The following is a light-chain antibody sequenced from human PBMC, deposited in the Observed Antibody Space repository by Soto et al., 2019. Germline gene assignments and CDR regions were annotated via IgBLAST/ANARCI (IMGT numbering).Light chain of an antibody. V-gene: IGKV4-1*01. CDR2: AAS. CDR3: LQDYNYPRT. Sequence: DIVMTQSPDSLAVSLGERATINCKSSQIVLYSSNNKNYLAWYQQKPGKAPKLLIYAASNLQSGVPSRFSGSGSGTDFTLTISSLQPEDFATYYCLQDYNYPRTFGQGTKVDIK. CDR1: QIVLYSSNNKNY. J-gene: IGKJ1*01.